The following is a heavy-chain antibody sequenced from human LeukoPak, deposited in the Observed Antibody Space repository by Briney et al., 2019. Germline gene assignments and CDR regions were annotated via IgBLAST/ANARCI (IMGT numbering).Heavy chain of an antibody. Sequence: ASVKVSCKASGYTFTGYYMHWVRQAPGQGLEWMGWMNPNSGNTGYAQKFQGRVTMTRNTSISTAYMELSSLRSEDTAVYYCARGRSYCSSTSCYILEMGYYYYYGMDVWGQGTTVTVSS. CDR1: GYTFTGYY. V-gene: IGHV1-8*02. CDR2: MNPNSGNT. D-gene: IGHD2-2*02. J-gene: IGHJ6*02. CDR3: ARGRSYCSSTSCYILEMGYYYYYGMDV.